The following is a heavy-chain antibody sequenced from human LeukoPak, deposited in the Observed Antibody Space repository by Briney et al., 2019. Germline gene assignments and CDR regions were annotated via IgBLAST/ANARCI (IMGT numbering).Heavy chain of an antibody. CDR1: GYTFTGYY. D-gene: IGHD6-6*01. Sequence: ASVKVSCKASGYTFTGYYMHWVRQAPGQGLEWMGWINPNSGGTNYARKFQGRVTMTRDTSISTAYMELSRLRSDDTAVYYCARVLAARPFDYWGQGTLVTVSS. V-gene: IGHV1-2*02. CDR3: ARVLAARPFDY. J-gene: IGHJ4*02. CDR2: INPNSGGT.